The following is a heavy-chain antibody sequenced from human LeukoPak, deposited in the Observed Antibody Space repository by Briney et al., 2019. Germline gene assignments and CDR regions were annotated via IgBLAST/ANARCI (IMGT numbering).Heavy chain of an antibody. J-gene: IGHJ6*03. V-gene: IGHV3-21*01. D-gene: IGHD6-13*01. CDR2: ISSSSSLI. Sequence: ESLKLSCAASGFTFSYYSMNWVRQAPGRGLEWVSCISSSSSLIFYSDSVRGRFTISRDNAKNLLYLHMNSLRVEDTAVYYCAKVDRGDYSSSPVPYYNYYMNVWGKGTTVTVSS. CDR3: AKVDRGDYSSSPVPYYNYYMNV. CDR1: GFTFSYYS.